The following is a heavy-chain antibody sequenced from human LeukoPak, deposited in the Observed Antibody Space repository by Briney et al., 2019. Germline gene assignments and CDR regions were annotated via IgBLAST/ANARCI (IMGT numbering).Heavy chain of an antibody. J-gene: IGHJ3*02. CDR1: GFTLSTYW. D-gene: IGHD3-3*01. CDR2: IKQDGSEK. V-gene: IGHV3-7*04. CDR3: ARGRFLEWLFGGFDI. Sequence: PGGSLRLSCAASGFTLSTYWMTWVRQAPGKGLEWVANIKQDGSEKYYVDSVKGRFTISRDNAKNSLYLQMNSLRAEDTAVYYCARGRFLEWLFGGFDIWGQGTMVTVSS.